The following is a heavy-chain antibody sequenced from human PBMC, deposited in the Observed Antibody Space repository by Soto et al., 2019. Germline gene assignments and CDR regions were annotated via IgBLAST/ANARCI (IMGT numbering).Heavy chain of an antibody. CDR1: GYTFTSYG. CDR2: ISAYNGNT. J-gene: IGHJ4*02. V-gene: IGHV1-18*01. Sequence: QVQLVQSGAEVKKPGASVKVSCKASGYTFTSYGISWVRQAPGQGLEWMGWISAYNGNTNYAQKPQGRVTMTTDTCTPTDFSELCTLRADDTAVYCCARDPMVTWFGEDGPTFHYWVQRPNVTASS. D-gene: IGHD3-10*01. CDR3: ARDPMVTWFGEDGPTFHY.